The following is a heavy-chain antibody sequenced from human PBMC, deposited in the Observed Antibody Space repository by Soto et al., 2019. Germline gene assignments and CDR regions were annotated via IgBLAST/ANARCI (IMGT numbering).Heavy chain of an antibody. CDR2: INHAGNT. CDR3: ARGRGEFDP. J-gene: IGHJ5*02. D-gene: IGHD2-21*01. CDR1: GGSLSDNY. V-gene: IGHV4-34*01. Sequence: QVHLQQWGAGLLKPSETLSLTCAVYGGSLSDNYWNWLRQSPGKGLEWIGEINHAGNTNYNPSLRGRVIISVDTAKMQFSLNLRSVSAADTAVYYCARGRGEFDPWGQRTPVTVSS.